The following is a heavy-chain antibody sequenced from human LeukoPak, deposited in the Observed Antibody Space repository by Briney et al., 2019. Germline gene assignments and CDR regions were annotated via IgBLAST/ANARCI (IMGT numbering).Heavy chain of an antibody. CDR2: IYSGGST. CDR3: ARVGDCGRASCYAIDY. J-gene: IGHJ4*02. V-gene: IGHV3-66*01. Sequence: AGGSLRLSCAASGFTVSSNYMSWVRQAPGKGLEWVSIIYSGGSTYYTDSVRGGFIISRDISKNTLYLQMNSLRAEDTAVYYCARVGDCGRASCYAIDYWGQGTLVTVSS. D-gene: IGHD2-2*01. CDR1: GFTVSSNY.